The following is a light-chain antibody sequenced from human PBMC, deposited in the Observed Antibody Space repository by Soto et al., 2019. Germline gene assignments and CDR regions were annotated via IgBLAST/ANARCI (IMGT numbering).Light chain of an antibody. CDR1: QGISNY. V-gene: IGKV1-27*01. CDR3: QKYNIAPDWT. Sequence: DIQMTQSPSSLSASVGDRVTITCRASQGISNYLAWYQQKPGKVPKLLIYAASTLQSGVPSRFSGSGSVTDFTLTISSLQPEDVATYYCQKYNIAPDWTFGPGTKVDIK. J-gene: IGKJ3*01. CDR2: AAS.